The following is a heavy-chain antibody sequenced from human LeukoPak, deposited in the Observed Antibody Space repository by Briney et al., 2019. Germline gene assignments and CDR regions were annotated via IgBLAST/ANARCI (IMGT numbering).Heavy chain of an antibody. D-gene: IGHD3-9*01. CDR1: GLTFSNSA. J-gene: IGHJ4*02. CDR2: ISVGSDVI. CDR3: AKSHVSTATGTGRYFDY. V-gene: IGHV3-23*01. Sequence: QTGGSLRLSCAVSGLTFSNSAMSWVRQAPGKGLEWVSAISVGSDVIYYADCVKGRFAISRDNSKHTVYLQMDSLRAEDTAVYYCAKSHVSTATGTGRYFDYWGQGTLVTVSS.